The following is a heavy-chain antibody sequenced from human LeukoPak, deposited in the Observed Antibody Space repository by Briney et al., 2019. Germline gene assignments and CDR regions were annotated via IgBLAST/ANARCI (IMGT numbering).Heavy chain of an antibody. CDR2: IYHSGST. V-gene: IGHV4-38-2*02. D-gene: IGHD1-26*01. CDR1: GYSISSGYY. CDR3: ARARAGSGSLLGDFDY. Sequence: PSETLSLTCTVSGYSISSGYYWGWIREPPGRGLEWIGRIYHSGSTYYNPALKSRVTISVDTSKNQFSLKLSSVTAADTAVYYCARARAGSGSLLGDFDYWGQGTLVTVSS. J-gene: IGHJ4*02.